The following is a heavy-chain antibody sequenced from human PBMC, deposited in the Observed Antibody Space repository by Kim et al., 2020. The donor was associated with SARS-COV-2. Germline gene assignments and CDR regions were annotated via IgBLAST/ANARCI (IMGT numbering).Heavy chain of an antibody. D-gene: IGHD3-22*01. Sequence: ASVKVSCKASGYTFTNYALNWVRQAPGQGLEWMGGIKTHTGNPIYAQDFTGRFVFSLDTSVNTAYLQINSLKAEDTAGYYCARGAPYYYDGSDYPLDYWGQGSLGTVSS. CDR1: GYTFTNYA. CDR3: ARGAPYYYDGSDYPLDY. J-gene: IGHJ4*02. CDR2: IKTHTGNP. V-gene: IGHV7-4-1*02.